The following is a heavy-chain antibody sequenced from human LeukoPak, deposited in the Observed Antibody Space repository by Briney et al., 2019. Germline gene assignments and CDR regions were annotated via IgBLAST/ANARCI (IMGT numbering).Heavy chain of an antibody. D-gene: IGHD3-16*01. V-gene: IGHV4-39*01. Sequence: PSETLSLTCSVSGGYISTSNYYWGWIRQPPGKGLEWIGTIYYSGSTYYNPSLQSRVTISLGTSKNQLSLHVRSVTAVDTATYYCARFFYYDASLPPYWGQGTLVIVS. CDR1: GGYISTSNYY. CDR2: IYYSGST. CDR3: ARFFYYDASLPPY. J-gene: IGHJ4*02.